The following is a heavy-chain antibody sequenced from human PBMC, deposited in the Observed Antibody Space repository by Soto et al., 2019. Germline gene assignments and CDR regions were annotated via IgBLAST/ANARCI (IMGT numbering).Heavy chain of an antibody. D-gene: IGHD6-19*01. CDR2: IWYDGGNK. CDR1: GFTFSSYG. Sequence: ESGGGVVQPGRSLRLSCAASGFTFSSYGMHWVRQAPGKGLEWVAVIWYDGGNKYYADSVKGRFTISRDNSKNTLYLQMNSLRAEDTAVYYCATGQGSCRWCSVFDYWGRGTLVTVSS. CDR3: ATGQGSCRWCSVFDY. J-gene: IGHJ4*02. V-gene: IGHV3-33*01.